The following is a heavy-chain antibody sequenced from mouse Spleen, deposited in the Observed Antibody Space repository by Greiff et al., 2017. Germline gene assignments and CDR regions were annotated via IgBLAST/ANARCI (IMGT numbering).Heavy chain of an antibody. J-gene: IGHJ2*01. CDR1: GYSITSGYY. CDR3: ARDQYGIDY. CDR2: ISYDGSN. Sequence: EVHLVESGPGLVKPSQSLSLTCSVTGYSITSGYYWNWIRQFPGNKLEWMGYISYDGSNNYNPSLKNRISITRDTSKNQFFLKLNSVTTEDTATYYCARDQYGIDYWGQGTTLTVSS. V-gene: IGHV3-6*01. D-gene: IGHD2-10*02.